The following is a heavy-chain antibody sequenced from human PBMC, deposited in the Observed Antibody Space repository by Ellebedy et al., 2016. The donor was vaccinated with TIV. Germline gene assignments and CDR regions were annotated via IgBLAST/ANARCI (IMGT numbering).Heavy chain of an antibody. D-gene: IGHD3-16*01. J-gene: IGHJ6*03. CDR2: VYYSGST. CDR1: GGSISNYY. V-gene: IGHV4-59*01. Sequence: GSLRLSCAVSGGSISNYYWTWIRQPPGKGLEWIGYVYYSGSTDYSPSLKSRVTISVDTSKNQFSLNLRSVTAADTAVYYCARLDTYLITVESYYYYMDVWGRGTTVTVSS. CDR3: ARLDTYLITVESYYYYMDV.